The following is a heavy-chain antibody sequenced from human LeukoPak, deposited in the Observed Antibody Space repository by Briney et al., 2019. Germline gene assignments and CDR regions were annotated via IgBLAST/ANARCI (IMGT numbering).Heavy chain of an antibody. CDR2: IYSGGST. V-gene: IGHV3-53*01. D-gene: IGHD6-19*01. CDR1: GFTVSSNY. J-gene: IGHJ4*02. CDR3: ARVGGYSSGPDY. Sequence: GGSLRLSCGASGFTVSSNYMSWVRQAPGKGLEWVSVIYSGGSTYYADSVKGRFTISRDNSKNTLYLQMNSLRAEDTAVYYCARVGGYSSGPDYWGQGTLVTVSS.